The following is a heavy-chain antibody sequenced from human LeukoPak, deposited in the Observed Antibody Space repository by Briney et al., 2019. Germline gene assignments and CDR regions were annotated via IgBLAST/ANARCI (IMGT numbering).Heavy chain of an antibody. CDR2: TYYRSKWYT. CDR1: GDSVSRNSAA. Sequence: SQTLSLTCAISGDSVSRNSAAWNWIRQSPSRGLEWLGRTYYRSKWYTDYAVAVKSRMTINPDTSKNQVSLQLNSVTPEDTAVYYCASEASTCAGGTCYSGYLDYWGQGTLSPSPQ. J-gene: IGHJ4*02. CDR3: ASEASTCAGGTCYSGYLDY. V-gene: IGHV6-1*01. D-gene: IGHD2-15*01.